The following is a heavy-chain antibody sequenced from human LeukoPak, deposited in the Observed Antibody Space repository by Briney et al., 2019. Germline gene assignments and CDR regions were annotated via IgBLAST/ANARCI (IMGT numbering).Heavy chain of an antibody. CDR1: GDSISNYY. V-gene: IGHV4-59*06. CDR3: ARAVTMIVVVGDAFDI. J-gene: IGHJ3*02. Sequence: SETLSLTCTVSGDSISNYYWSWIRQPPGKGLDRIGYIYYSGSTYYNPSLKSRVTISVDTSKNQFSLKLSSVTAADTTVYYCARAVTMIVVVGDAFDIWGQGTMVTVSS. D-gene: IGHD3-22*01. CDR2: IYYSGST.